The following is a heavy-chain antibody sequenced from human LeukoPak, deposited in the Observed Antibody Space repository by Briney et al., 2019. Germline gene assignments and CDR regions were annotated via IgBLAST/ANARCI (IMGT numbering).Heavy chain of an antibody. CDR1: DGTISSFS. J-gene: IGHJ6*02. D-gene: IGHD4-17*01. V-gene: IGHV4-59*08. Sequence: SGTLSLTCTVSDGTISSFSWRWIRQPPGKGLEWIGYIYYSGSTYYNPSFKSRVSISVDTSKNQFSLKLSSVTAADTAVYYCARERTLRRDMGYGMDVWGQGTTVTVSS. CDR2: IYYSGST. CDR3: ARERTLRRDMGYGMDV.